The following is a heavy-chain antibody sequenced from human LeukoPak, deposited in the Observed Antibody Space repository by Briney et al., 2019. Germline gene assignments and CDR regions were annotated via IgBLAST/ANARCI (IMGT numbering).Heavy chain of an antibody. CDR2: ISYDGSNK. D-gene: IGHD6-19*01. J-gene: IGHJ4*02. CDR3: ARGSGWYRYGIDY. V-gene: IGHV3-30*04. Sequence: PGRSLRLSCAASGFTFSSYAMHWVRQAPGKGLEWVAVISYDGSNKYYADSVKGRFTISRDNSKNTLYLQMNSLRAEDTAVYYCARGSGWYRYGIDYWGQGTMVTVSS. CDR1: GFTFSSYA.